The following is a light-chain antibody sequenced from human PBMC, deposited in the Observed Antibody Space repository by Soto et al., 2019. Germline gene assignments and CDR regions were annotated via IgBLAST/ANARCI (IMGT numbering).Light chain of an antibody. CDR3: STWDDSLNGPL. Sequence: QSVLTQPPSASGTPGQRVTISYSGGSSNIGGNTVNWYQQLPGAAPKLIIFSNSQRPSGVPDRFSGSKSGTSASLAIGGLQSEDEAEYYCSTWDDSLNGPLFGGGTKVTVL. CDR1: SSNIGGNT. J-gene: IGLJ2*01. V-gene: IGLV1-44*01. CDR2: SNS.